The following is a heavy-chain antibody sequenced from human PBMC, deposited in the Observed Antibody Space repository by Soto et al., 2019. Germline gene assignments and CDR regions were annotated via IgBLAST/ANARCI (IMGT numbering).Heavy chain of an antibody. J-gene: IGHJ4*02. D-gene: IGHD3-3*01. Sequence: QTGGSLRLSCAASGFTFSSYEMNWVRQAPGKGLEWVSHISSGGTTIYYADSVKGRFTISRDNAKNSLDLQMNSLRADDTAIYYCARALDFWSGYLSDWGQGTLVTVSS. CDR2: ISSGGTTI. CDR3: ARALDFWSGYLSD. V-gene: IGHV3-48*03. CDR1: GFTFSSYE.